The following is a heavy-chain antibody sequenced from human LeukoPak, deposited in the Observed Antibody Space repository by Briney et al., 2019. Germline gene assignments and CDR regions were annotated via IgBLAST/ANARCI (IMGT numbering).Heavy chain of an antibody. CDR1: GYTFTSYD. V-gene: IGHV1-8*01. J-gene: IGHJ5*02. CDR3: ARASRAYDSSGYPQALNWFDP. D-gene: IGHD3-22*01. CDR2: MNPNSGNT. Sequence: AASVKVSCKASGYTFTSYDINWVRQATGQGLEWMGWMNPNSGNTGYAQKFQGRVTTTRDTSTSTVYMELSSLRSEDTAVYYCARASRAYDSSGYPQALNWFDPWGQGTLVTVSS.